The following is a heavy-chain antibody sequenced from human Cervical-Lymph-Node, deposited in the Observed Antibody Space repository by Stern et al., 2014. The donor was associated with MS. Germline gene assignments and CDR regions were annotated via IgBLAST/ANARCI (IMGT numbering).Heavy chain of an antibody. CDR1: GGSILRTDW. D-gene: IGHD3-9*01. V-gene: IGHV4-4*02. CDR3: ASRTLTFPYYFDS. CDR2: VYHSGYA. J-gene: IGHJ4*02. Sequence: QVQLQESGPGLVKPSGTLSLTCAVSGGSILRTDWWSWVRQRPGKGLEWIGEVYHSGYANYNPSLKSRVTISVDKSKNQFSLNLTSVNAADTALYYCASRTLTFPYYFDSWGQGTLVTVSS.